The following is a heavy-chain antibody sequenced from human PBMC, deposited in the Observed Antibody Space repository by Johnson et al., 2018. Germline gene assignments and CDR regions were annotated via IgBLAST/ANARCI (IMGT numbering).Heavy chain of an antibody. CDR1: IFSFSKYG. J-gene: IGHJ6*02. V-gene: IGHV3-30*18. D-gene: IGHD5-12*01. CDR2: ISYDGSNK. Sequence: QVQLVESGGGVVQPGTSLRLSCEASIFSFSKYGMHWVRQAPGKGLEWVAVISYDGSNKYYAASVKGRFTISRDNSKNTLYLQMNSVRPEDTAVFYCAKARRDNGYDYYLYGMVVWGQGTKVTVSS. CDR3: AKARRDNGYDYYLYGMVV.